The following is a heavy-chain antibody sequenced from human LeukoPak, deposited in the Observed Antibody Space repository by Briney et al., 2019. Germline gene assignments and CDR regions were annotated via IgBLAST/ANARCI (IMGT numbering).Heavy chain of an antibody. CDR3: ARELGSYSSSSQGDY. CDR1: GFTFSSYW. CDR2: IQQDGSEK. J-gene: IGHJ4*02. V-gene: IGHV3-7*01. Sequence: GGSLRLSCAASGFTFSSYWMSWVRQAPGKGLEWVANIQQDGSEKCFVDSVKGRFTISRDNAKNSLYLQMNSLRAEDTAVYYCARELGSYSSSSQGDYWGQGTLVTVSS. D-gene: IGHD6-6*01.